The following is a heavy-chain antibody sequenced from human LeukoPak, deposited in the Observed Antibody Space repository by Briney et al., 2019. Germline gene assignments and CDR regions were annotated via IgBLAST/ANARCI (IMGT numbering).Heavy chain of an antibody. CDR3: ARGYSAGGYYFDY. J-gene: IGHJ4*02. Sequence: PGGSLRLSCAASGFTFSDYYMSWIRQAPGKGLEWVSYISSSSSYTNYADSVKGRFTISRDNAKNSLYLQMNSLTTEDTAVYYCARGYSAGGYYFDYWGQGTLVTVSS. CDR1: GFTFSDYY. D-gene: IGHD5-18*01. CDR2: ISSSSSYT. V-gene: IGHV3-11*06.